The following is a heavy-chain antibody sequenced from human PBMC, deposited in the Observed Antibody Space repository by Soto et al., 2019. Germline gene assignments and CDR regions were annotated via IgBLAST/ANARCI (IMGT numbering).Heavy chain of an antibody. Sequence: PSQTLSLTCAISGDNVSSNSAAWNWIRQSPSRGLKWLGRTYYRSKWYNDYAVSVKSRITINPDTSKNQFSLQLNSVTPEDTAVYYCAREPLVPAATFWSGSFDPWGQGTLVTVSS. CDR2: TYYRSKWYN. D-gene: IGHD2-2*01. J-gene: IGHJ5*02. V-gene: IGHV6-1*01. CDR1: GDNVSSNSAA. CDR3: AREPLVPAATFWSGSFDP.